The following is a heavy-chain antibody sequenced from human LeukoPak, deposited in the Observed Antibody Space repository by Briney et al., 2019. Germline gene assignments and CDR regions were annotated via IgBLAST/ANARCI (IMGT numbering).Heavy chain of an antibody. Sequence: GGSLRLSCASSGFTFNNYGMSWVRLAPGKGLEWVSGISGSGDNTYYADSVKGRFTISRDSSRDTLYLQMNSLRAEDTAVYYCAKSRSAVAVAGSNYWGQGTMVTVSS. J-gene: IGHJ4*02. CDR2: ISGSGDNT. CDR1: GFTFNNYG. V-gene: IGHV3-23*01. D-gene: IGHD6-19*01. CDR3: AKSRSAVAVAGSNY.